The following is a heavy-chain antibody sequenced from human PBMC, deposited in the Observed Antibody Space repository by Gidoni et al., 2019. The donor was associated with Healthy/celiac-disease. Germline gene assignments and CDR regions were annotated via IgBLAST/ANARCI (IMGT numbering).Heavy chain of an antibody. CDR1: VGSFSGYY. V-gene: IGHV4-34*01. Sequence: QVQLQQWGAGLLKPSETLSLTCAVYVGSFSGYYWSWIRQPPGKGLEWIGEINHSGSTNDNPSLKSRVTISVDTSKNQFSLKLSSVTAADTAVYYCARGPTNYYGSGKTKFDYWGQGTLVTVSS. CDR3: ARGPTNYYGSGKTKFDY. D-gene: IGHD3-10*01. J-gene: IGHJ4*02. CDR2: INHSGST.